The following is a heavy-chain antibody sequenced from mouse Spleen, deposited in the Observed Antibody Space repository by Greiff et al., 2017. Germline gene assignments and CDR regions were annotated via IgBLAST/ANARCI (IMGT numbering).Heavy chain of an antibody. CDR3: ARSYGTSFDY. V-gene: IGHV1-81*01. D-gene: IGHD2-1*01. CDR2: IYPRSGNT. Sequence: LVESGAELARPGASVKLSCKASGYTFTSYGISWVKQRTGQGLEWIGEIYPRSGNTYYNEKFKGKATLTVDKSSSTAYMQLSSLTSEDSAVYYCARSYGTSFDYWGQGTTLTVSS. J-gene: IGHJ2*01. CDR1: GYTFTSYG.